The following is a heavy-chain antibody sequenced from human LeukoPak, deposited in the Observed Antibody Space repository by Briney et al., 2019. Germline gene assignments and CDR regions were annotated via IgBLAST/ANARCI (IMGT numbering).Heavy chain of an antibody. D-gene: IGHD3-22*01. CDR3: ARVTYYYDQSAYYYPTKFDS. Sequence: SETLSLTCAVYGGSFSGYYWSWIRQPPGKGLEWIGEINHSGSTHYNPSLKSRVTISVDTSNNQFSLKLNSVTAADTAVYYCARVTYYYDQSAYYYPTKFDSWGQGTLVIVSS. CDR2: INHSGST. J-gene: IGHJ4*02. V-gene: IGHV4-34*01. CDR1: GGSFSGYY.